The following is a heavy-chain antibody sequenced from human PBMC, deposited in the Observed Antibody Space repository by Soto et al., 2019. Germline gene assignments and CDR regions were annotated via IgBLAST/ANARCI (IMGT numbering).Heavy chain of an antibody. CDR1: GGTFSSYA. D-gene: IGHD3-22*01. CDR3: ARVKYYYDSRGYDEDYYYYRMCV. Sequence: QVQLVQSGAEVKKPGSSVKVSCKASGGTFSSYAISWVRQAPGQGLEWMGGIIPIFGTANYAQKCQGRVTITADEYTSTAYMELSSLRSEETAVYYCARVKYYYDSRGYDEDYYYYRMCVWGQGTTVTVSS. V-gene: IGHV1-69*01. CDR2: IIPIFGTA. J-gene: IGHJ6*02.